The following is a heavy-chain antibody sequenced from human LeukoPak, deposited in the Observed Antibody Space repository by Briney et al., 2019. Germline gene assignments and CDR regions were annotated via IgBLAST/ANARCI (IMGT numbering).Heavy chain of an antibody. Sequence: GESLKISCKGSGYSFPTYWIGWVRQMPGEGLEWMGIIYPGDSDTTYSPSFQGQVTISADKCISTAYLQWSSLKASDTAIYYCARVGGAEYSSSQPFDYWGQGTLVTVSS. D-gene: IGHD6-13*01. V-gene: IGHV5-51*01. CDR2: IYPGDSDT. J-gene: IGHJ4*02. CDR3: ARVGGAEYSSSQPFDY. CDR1: GYSFPTYW.